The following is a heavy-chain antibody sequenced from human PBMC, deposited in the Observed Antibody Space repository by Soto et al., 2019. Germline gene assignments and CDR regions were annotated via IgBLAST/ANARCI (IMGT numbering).Heavy chain of an antibody. D-gene: IGHD3-22*01. CDR1: GFTFSNYD. V-gene: IGHV3-30*03. CDR2: ISYDGTNK. J-gene: IGHJ4*02. CDR3: SSGYYG. Sequence: PGGTLRLSCAASGFTFSNYDMYWVRQAPGKGLEWVAFISYDGTNKYYAASVKGRFSISRDNSNNTLYLQMTSLSAEDTALYYCSSGYYGWGQGTLVTVSS.